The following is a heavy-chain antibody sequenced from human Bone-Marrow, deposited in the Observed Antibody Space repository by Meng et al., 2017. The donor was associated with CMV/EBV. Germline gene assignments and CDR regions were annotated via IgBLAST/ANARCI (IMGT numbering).Heavy chain of an antibody. CDR2: VNDSGST. CDR1: SGSFSGYY. V-gene: IGHV4-34*01. CDR3: ARGFRLLPGH. J-gene: IGHJ4*02. D-gene: IGHD2-15*01. Sequence: SETLSLTCAVYSGSFSGYYWSWIRQPPGEGLEWIGDVNDSGSTNYNPSLKSRVTISVDTSKNQFSLKVNSVTAADTAIYYCARGFRLLPGHWGQGMLVTVSS.